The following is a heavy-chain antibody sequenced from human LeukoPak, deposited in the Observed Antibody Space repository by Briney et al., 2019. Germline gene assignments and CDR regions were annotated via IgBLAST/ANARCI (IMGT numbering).Heavy chain of an antibody. D-gene: IGHD6-13*01. CDR2: INPNSGGT. Sequence: ASVKVSCKTSGYTFTDYFIHWVRQAPGQGLEWMGWINPNSGGTNYAQKFQGRVTMTRDTSISTAYMELSRLRSDDTAVYYCARVVTAAAGTDWYYFDYWGQGTLVTVSS. CDR3: ARVVTAAAGTDWYYFDY. J-gene: IGHJ4*02. V-gene: IGHV1-2*02. CDR1: GYTFTDYF.